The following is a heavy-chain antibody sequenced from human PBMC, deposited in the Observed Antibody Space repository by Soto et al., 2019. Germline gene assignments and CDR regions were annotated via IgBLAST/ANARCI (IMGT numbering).Heavy chain of an antibody. CDR3: ARYPYHVLMVNAPNLYGMDV. V-gene: IGHV1-18*01. CDR1: GYTFTTYD. D-gene: IGHD2-8*01. J-gene: IGHJ6*02. CDR2: ISTYNGNT. Sequence: QVQLVQSGAEVKKPGASVKVSCKASGYTFTTYDISWVRQAPGQGLEWMGRISTYNGNTNYPQRLQGRLTMTTDTSTTTAYMELRSLRSNDTAVYYCARYPYHVLMVNAPNLYGMDVWGQGTTVTVSS.